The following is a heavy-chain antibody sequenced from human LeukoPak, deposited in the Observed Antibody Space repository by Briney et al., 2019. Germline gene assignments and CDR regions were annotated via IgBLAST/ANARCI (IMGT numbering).Heavy chain of an antibody. CDR2: ITWNSDNI. V-gene: IGHV3-9*01. CDR1: GFTFDDYA. Sequence: GGSLRLSCAASGFTFDDYAMHWVRQAPGKGLEWVSGITWNSDNIEYADSVKGRFTISRDNAKNSLYLQMNSLTVEDTALYYCVKASGSSLYYYYMDVWGKGTTVTISS. D-gene: IGHD1-26*01. CDR3: VKASGSSLYYYYMDV. J-gene: IGHJ6*03.